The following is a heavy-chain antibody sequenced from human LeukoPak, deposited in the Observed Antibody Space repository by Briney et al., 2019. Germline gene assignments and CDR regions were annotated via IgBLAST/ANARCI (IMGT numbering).Heavy chain of an antibody. D-gene: IGHD5-18*01. J-gene: IGHJ4*02. Sequence: ASVKVSCKASGYTFTSYGISWVRQAPGQGLEWMGWISAYNGNTNYAQKLQGRVTMTTDTSTSTAYMELRSLRSEDTAVYYCARVRGYSYGYALGEFDYWGQGTLVTVSS. CDR2: ISAYNGNT. CDR1: GYTFTSYG. CDR3: ARVRGYSYGYALGEFDY. V-gene: IGHV1-18*01.